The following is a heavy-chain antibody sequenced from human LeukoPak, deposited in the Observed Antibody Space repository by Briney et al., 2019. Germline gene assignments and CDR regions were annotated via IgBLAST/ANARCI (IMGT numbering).Heavy chain of an antibody. J-gene: IGHJ4*02. D-gene: IGHD1-1*01. Sequence: PGGSLRLSCAASGFTFSSYAMSWVRQAPGKGLEGVSAISGSSGSTYYADSVKGRFTISRDNSKNKLYLQMNSLRAEDKAVYYCAKQGGTQYYFDYWGQGTLVTVSS. V-gene: IGHV3-23*01. CDR2: ISGSSGST. CDR1: GFTFSSYA. CDR3: AKQGGTQYYFDY.